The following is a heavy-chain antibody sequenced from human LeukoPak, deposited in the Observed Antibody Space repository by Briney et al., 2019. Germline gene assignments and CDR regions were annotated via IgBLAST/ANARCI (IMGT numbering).Heavy chain of an antibody. CDR2: ISSSGSTI. V-gene: IGHV3-11*04. D-gene: IGHD6-19*01. CDR1: GFTVSSNY. J-gene: IGHJ4*02. CDR3: ARELGIAVAGTVY. Sequence: GGSLRLSCAASGFTVSSNYMSWVRQAPGKGLEWVSYISSSGSTIYYADSVKGRFTISRDNAKNSLYLQMNSLRAEDTAVYYCARELGIAVAGTVYWGQGTLVTVSS.